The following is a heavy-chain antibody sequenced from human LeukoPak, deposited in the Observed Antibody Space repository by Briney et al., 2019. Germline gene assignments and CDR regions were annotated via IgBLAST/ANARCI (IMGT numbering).Heavy chain of an antibody. CDR3: ARGFYTVNFDY. V-gene: IGHV3-30*04. J-gene: IGHJ4*02. CDR1: GFTFSSYA. Sequence: PGGSLRLSCAASGFTFSSYAMHWVRQAPGKGLEGVAVISYDGSNKYYADSVKGRFTISRDNSKNTLYLQMNSLRAEDTAVYYCARGFYTVNFDYWGQGTLVTVSS. D-gene: IGHD2-2*02. CDR2: ISYDGSNK.